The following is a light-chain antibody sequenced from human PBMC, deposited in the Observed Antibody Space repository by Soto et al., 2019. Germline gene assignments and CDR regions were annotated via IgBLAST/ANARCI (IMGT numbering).Light chain of an antibody. Sequence: EIVMTQSPATLSVSPGERATLSCRASQSISSNLAWYQQKPGQAPRLLIYTASTRATGIPARFSGSGSGTEFTLTISSLQSEDFAVYYCQQYNVWPPWTFGQGTKVEIK. CDR3: QQYNVWPPWT. CDR1: QSISSN. J-gene: IGKJ1*01. CDR2: TAS. V-gene: IGKV3-15*01.